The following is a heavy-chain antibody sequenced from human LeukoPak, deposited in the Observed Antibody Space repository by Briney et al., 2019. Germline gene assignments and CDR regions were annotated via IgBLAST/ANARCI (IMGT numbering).Heavy chain of an antibody. J-gene: IGHJ6*04. D-gene: IGHD2-8*01. CDR1: GFIFSSYW. V-gene: IGHV3-7*03. CDR2: IKQDGSER. CDR3: ARKAYALDV. Sequence: GGSLRLSCAPSGFIFSSYWMSWVRQAPGKGLEWVANIKQDGSERYYVDSVKGRFTISRDSAKNSLYLQMNSLRAEDTAVYYCARKAYALDVWGKGTTVTVSS.